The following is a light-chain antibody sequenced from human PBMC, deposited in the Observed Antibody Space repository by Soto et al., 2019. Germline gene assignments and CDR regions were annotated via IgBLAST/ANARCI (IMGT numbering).Light chain of an antibody. V-gene: IGLV3-1*01. Sequence: SYELTQPPSVSVSPGQTASITCSGDKLGDKYACWYQQKPGQSPVLVIYQDSKRPSGIPERFSGSNSGNTATLTISGTQAMDEADYYCQAWDSSTAYVVFSGGTKLTVL. CDR1: KLGDKY. CDR3: QAWDSSTAYVV. J-gene: IGLJ2*01. CDR2: QDS.